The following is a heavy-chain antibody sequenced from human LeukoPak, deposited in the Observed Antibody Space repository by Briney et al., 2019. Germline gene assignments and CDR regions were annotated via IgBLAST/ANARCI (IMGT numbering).Heavy chain of an antibody. J-gene: IGHJ6*03. CDR3: ARRGVTPNYYMDV. D-gene: IGHD2-21*02. CDR2: IYYSGST. V-gene: IGHV4-38-2*02. CDR1: GYSISSDYY. Sequence: PSETLSLTCTVSGYSISSDYYWGWIRQPPGKGLEWIGSIYYSGSTYYNPSLKSRVTISVDTSKNQFSLKLSSVTAADTAVYYCARRGVTPNYYMDVWGKGTTVTVSS.